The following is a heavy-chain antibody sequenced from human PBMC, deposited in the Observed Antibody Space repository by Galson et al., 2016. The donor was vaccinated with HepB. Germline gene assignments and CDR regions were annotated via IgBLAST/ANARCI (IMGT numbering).Heavy chain of an antibody. CDR3: SRARERSGYCFA. Sequence: SLRLSCAASGFLCRSYSMGWVRQAPGKGLEWVGNIKEDGREKHYVESVKGRLTSSRDNTKNSLYLQMNSLRVAHTAVYYCSRARERSGYCFAWGQGTLVTVS. V-gene: IGHV3-7*01. CDR2: IKEDGREK. CDR1: GFLCRSYS. D-gene: IGHD2-2*03. J-gene: IGHJ5*02.